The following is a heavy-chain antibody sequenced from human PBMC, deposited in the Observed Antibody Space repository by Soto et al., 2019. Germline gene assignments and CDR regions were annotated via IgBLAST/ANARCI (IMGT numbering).Heavy chain of an antibody. J-gene: IGHJ3*02. CDR2: IYHSGST. CDR3: AVTLGTERNAFDI. D-gene: IGHD3-16*01. Sequence: SETLSLTCAVSSGSISSSNWWSWVRQPPGKGLEWIGEIYHSGSTNYNPSLKSRVTISVDKSKNQFSLKLSSVTAADTAVYYCAVTLGTERNAFDIWGQGTMVTVSS. V-gene: IGHV4-4*02. CDR1: SGSISSSNW.